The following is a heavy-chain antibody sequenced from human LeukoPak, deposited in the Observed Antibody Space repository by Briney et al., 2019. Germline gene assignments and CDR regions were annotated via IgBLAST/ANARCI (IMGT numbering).Heavy chain of an antibody. CDR2: ISSSSSTI. V-gene: IGHV3-48*01. J-gene: IGHJ4*02. CDR3: ARALAVVAATPDY. CDR1: GFTFSSYA. Sequence: GGSLRLSCAASGFTFSSYAMSWVRQAPGKGLEWVSYISSSSSTIYYADSVKGRFTISRDNAKNSLYLQMNSLRAEDTAVYYCARALAVVAATPDYWGQGTLVTVSS. D-gene: IGHD2-15*01.